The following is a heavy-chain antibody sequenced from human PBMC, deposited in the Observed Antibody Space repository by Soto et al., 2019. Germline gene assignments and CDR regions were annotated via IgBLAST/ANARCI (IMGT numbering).Heavy chain of an antibody. CDR3: VRRHVSATGIDWFDR. CDR2: INAANGDT. Sequence: QVQLVQSGTEVKKPGASVKVSCKASGYTFTSYGIHWVRQAPGQRLEWMGWINAANGDTKYSPKFQGRVTITMEASSSTAYMELSSLRSEDTAVYYCVRRHVSATGIDWFDRWGQGTLVTVSS. CDR1: GYTFTSYG. D-gene: IGHD6-13*01. V-gene: IGHV1-3*01. J-gene: IGHJ5*02.